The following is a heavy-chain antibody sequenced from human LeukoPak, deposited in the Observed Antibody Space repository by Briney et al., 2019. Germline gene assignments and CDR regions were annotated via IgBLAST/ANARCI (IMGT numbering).Heavy chain of an antibody. CDR1: GFTFSDYY. CDR3: ARTGHPPKDAFDI. CDR2: ISSSSSTI. Sequence: GGSLRLSCAASGFTFSDYYMSWIRQAPGKGLEWVSYISSSSSTIYYADSVKGRFTISRDNAKNSLYLQMNSLRAEDTAVYYCARTGHPPKDAFDIWGQGTMVTVSS. J-gene: IGHJ3*02. V-gene: IGHV3-11*04.